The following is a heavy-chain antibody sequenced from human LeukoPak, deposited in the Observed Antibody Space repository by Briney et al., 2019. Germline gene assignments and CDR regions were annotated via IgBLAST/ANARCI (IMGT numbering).Heavy chain of an antibody. CDR3: ARENPQDYDAFDI. V-gene: IGHV3-66*01. CDR1: GFTVSSNY. Sequence: GGSLRLSCAASGFTVSSNYMSWVRQAPGKGLEWVSVIYSGGSTYYADSVKGRFTISRDNSKNTLYLQMNSLRAEDTAVYYCARENPQDYDAFDIWGQGTMVTVSS. J-gene: IGHJ3*02. CDR2: IYSGGST. D-gene: IGHD4-11*01.